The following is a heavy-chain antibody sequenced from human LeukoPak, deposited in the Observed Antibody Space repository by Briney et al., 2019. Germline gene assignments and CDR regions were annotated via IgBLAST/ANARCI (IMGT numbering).Heavy chain of an antibody. D-gene: IGHD3-3*01. Sequence: ASVKVSCKASGYTFTGYYMHWVRQAPGQGLEWMGWINPNSGGTNYAQKFQGRVTMTRDTSTSTVYMELSSLRSEDTAVYYCARSELGPYDYYYYYMDVWGKGTTVTVSS. CDR3: ARSELGPYDYYYYYMDV. CDR1: GYTFTGYY. J-gene: IGHJ6*03. V-gene: IGHV1-2*02. CDR2: INPNSGGT.